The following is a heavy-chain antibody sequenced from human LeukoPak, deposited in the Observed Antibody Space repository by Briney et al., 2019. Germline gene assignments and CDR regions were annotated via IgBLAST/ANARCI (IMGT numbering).Heavy chain of an antibody. CDR1: GGSISSSNW. CDR2: IYHTGST. D-gene: IGHD3/OR15-3a*01. CDR3: ARNLMGLVGPLEY. Sequence: PSGTLSLTCAVSGGSISSSNWWSWVRRPPGKGLEWIGEIYHTGSTNYNPSLKSRVTISVDKSKNQFSLKLSSVTAADTAVYYCARNLMGLVGPLEYWGQGTLVTVSS. J-gene: IGHJ4*02. V-gene: IGHV4-4*02.